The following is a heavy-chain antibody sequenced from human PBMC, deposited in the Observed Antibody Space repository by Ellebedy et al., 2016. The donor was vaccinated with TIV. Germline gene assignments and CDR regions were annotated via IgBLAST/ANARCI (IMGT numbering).Heavy chain of an antibody. CDR1: GGSTSSYY. D-gene: IGHD6-13*01. Sequence: SETLSLTCTVSGGSTSSYYWRWIRQPPGKGLEWIGKIYYSGSTFYNPSLKSRATISLDTSKSQVSLKLTSVTAADTAVYYCATRGDSPGYYSMDVWGQGTTVTVSS. CDR3: ATRGDSPGYYSMDV. J-gene: IGHJ6*02. CDR2: IYYSGST. V-gene: IGHV4-39*07.